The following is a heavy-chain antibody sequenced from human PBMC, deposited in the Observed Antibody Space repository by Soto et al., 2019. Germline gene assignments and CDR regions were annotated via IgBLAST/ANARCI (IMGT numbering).Heavy chain of an antibody. CDR1: GFTFTSST. CDR2: ISSGSSDK. D-gene: IGHD2-2*01. Sequence: EMQLVESGGGLVKPGGSLRLSCAASGFTFTSSTMKWVRQAPGKGLEWVSSISSGSSDKYYAESVRGRFTISRDDAKNSAYLQMKGLRAEDSAVYYCVRVDCSGTSCYFYGLEVWGQGTTVTVSS. CDR3: VRVDCSGTSCYFYGLEV. V-gene: IGHV3-21*06. J-gene: IGHJ6*02.